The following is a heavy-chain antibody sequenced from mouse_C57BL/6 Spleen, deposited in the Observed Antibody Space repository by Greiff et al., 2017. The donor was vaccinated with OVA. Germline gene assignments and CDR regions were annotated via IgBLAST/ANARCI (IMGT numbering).Heavy chain of an antibody. J-gene: IGHJ3*01. D-gene: IGHD1-1*01. V-gene: IGHV1-26*01. CDR2: INPNNGGT. CDR1: GYTFTDYY. Sequence: EVQLQQSGPELVKPGASVKISCKASGYTFTDYYMNWVKQSHGKSLEWIGDINPNNGGTSYNQKFKGKATLTVDKSSSTAYMELRSLTSEDSAVYYCARIYGSRAWFAYWGQGTLVTVSA. CDR3: ARIYGSRAWFAY.